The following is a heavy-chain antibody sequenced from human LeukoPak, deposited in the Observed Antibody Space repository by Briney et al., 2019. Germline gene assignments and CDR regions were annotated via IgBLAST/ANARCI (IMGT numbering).Heavy chain of an antibody. J-gene: IGHJ4*02. Sequence: PGGSLRLSCVASGFTFSTYGMSWVRQAPGKGLEWVSTTSDRAGSSSYSDSVKGRFTISRDNSKNTLYLQMNSLRAEDTAVYYCANNRIVGTTPLDYWGQGTLVIVSS. CDR1: GFTFSTYG. V-gene: IGHV3-23*01. CDR2: TSDRAGSS. CDR3: ANNRIVGTTPLDY. D-gene: IGHD1-26*01.